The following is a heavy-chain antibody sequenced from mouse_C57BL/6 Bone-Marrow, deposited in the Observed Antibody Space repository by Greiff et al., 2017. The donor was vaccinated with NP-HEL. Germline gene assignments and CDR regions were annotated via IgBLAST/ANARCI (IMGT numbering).Heavy chain of an antibody. CDR3: ARRGKLGRYWYFDV. CDR2: INSDGGST. J-gene: IGHJ1*03. Sequence: EVKLEESGGGLVQPGESLKLSCESNEYEFPSHDMSWVRKTPEKRLELVAAINSDGGSTYYPDTMERRFIISRDNTKKTLYLQMSSLRSEDTALYYCARRGKLGRYWYFDVWGTGTTVTVSS. D-gene: IGHD4-1*01. CDR1: EYEFPSHD. V-gene: IGHV5-2*03.